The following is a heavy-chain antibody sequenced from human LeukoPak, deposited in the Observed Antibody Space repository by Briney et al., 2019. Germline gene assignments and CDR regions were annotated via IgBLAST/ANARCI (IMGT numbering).Heavy chain of an antibody. V-gene: IGHV4-39*01. Sequence: SETLSLTCTVSGGSISSTTYYWGWIRQSPGKGLEWIGCIYYSGSTYYNPSLKSRVTISVDTSKNQFSLKLSSVTAADTAVHYCARQERSSRGTGNYYMDVWGKGTTVTVSS. CDR1: GGSISSTTYY. CDR3: ARQERSSRGTGNYYMDV. J-gene: IGHJ6*03. D-gene: IGHD3-22*01. CDR2: IYYSGST.